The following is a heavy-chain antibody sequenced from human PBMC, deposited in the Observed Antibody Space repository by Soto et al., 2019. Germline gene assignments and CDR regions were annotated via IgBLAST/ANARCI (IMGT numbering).Heavy chain of an antibody. CDR2: IKQDGSQE. J-gene: IGHJ4*02. D-gene: IGHD2-2*01. Sequence: GGSLRLSCVASGFTFTDYWMSWVRQAPGKGLGWVANIKQDGSQEYYVDSVKGRFTISRDNAKNSLYLQMNNLKAEDTAVYYCARDPYCGSNSCYYNYWGQGTLVTVSS. V-gene: IGHV3-7*01. CDR1: GFTFTDYW. CDR3: ARDPYCGSNSCYYNY.